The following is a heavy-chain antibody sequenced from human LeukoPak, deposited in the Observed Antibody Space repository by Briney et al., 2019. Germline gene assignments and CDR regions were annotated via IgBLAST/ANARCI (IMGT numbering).Heavy chain of an antibody. Sequence: SGTLSLTCSVSNDSISSYYLNWIRQSPGKGLEWIGYIYFNGNTKYNPSLKSRVTISVDTSKNQFSLEVKSVTAADTAVYYCATARYDNGWYANFGHWGQGILATVSS. D-gene: IGHD6-19*01. J-gene: IGHJ4*02. CDR2: IYFNGNT. CDR1: NDSISSYY. V-gene: IGHV4-59*01. CDR3: ATARYDNGWYANFGH.